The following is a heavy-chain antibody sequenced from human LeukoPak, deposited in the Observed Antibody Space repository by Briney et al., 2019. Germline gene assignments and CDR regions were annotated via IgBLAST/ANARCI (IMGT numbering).Heavy chain of an antibody. V-gene: IGHV3-21*01. J-gene: IGHJ4*02. CDR3: ARAAIGEGLDY. CDR2: ISSSSSYI. CDR1: GFTVSSNY. Sequence: GGSLRLSCAASGFTVSSNYMSWVRQAPGKGLEWVSSISSSSSYIYYADSVKGRFTISRDNAKTSLYLQMNSLRAEDTAVYYCARAAIGEGLDYWGQGTLVTVSS.